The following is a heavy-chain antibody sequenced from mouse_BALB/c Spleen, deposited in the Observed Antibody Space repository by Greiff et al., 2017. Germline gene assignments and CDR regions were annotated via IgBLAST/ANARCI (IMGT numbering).Heavy chain of an antibody. J-gene: IGHJ1*01. D-gene: IGHD1-1*01. CDR2: ISSGGST. CDR1: GFTFSSYA. V-gene: IGHV5-6-5*01. CDR3: ASCITTVVARWYFDV. Sequence: EVMLVESGGGLVKPGGSLKLSCAASGFTFSSYAMSWVRRTPEKRLEWVASISSGGSTYYPASVKGRFTISRDNARNILYLQMSSLRSEDTAMYYCASCITTVVARWYFDVWGAGTTVTVSS.